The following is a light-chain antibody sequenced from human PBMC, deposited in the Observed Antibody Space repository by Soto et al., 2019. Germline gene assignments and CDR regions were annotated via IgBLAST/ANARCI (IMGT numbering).Light chain of an antibody. V-gene: IGKV3-20*01. CDR3: QQRGSSPLT. J-gene: IGKJ4*01. CDR1: QSVSSGF. Sequence: EIVLTQSPGTLSLSPGERATLSCRASQSVSSGFLAWYQQKPGQAPRLLIYGASNRATGIPDRFSGSGSGTDFTLTISRLEPEDFAMYYCQQRGSSPLTFGGGTKVEIK. CDR2: GAS.